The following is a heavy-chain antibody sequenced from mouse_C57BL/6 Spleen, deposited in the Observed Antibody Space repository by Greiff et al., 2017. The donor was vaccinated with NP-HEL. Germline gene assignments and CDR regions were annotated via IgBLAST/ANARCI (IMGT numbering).Heavy chain of an antibody. Sequence: EVKVVESGGGLVKPGGSLKLSCAASGFTFSDYGMHWVRQAPEKGLEWVAYISSGSSTIYYADTVKGRFTISRDNAKNTLFRQMTSLRSEDTAMYYCARNYGNYGGYYFDYWGQGTTLTVSS. J-gene: IGHJ2*01. D-gene: IGHD2-1*01. V-gene: IGHV5-17*01. CDR3: ARNYGNYGGYYFDY. CDR2: ISSGSSTI. CDR1: GFTFSDYG.